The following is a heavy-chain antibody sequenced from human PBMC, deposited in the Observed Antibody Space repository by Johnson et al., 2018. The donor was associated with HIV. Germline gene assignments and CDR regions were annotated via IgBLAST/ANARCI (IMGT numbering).Heavy chain of an antibody. J-gene: IGHJ3*02. D-gene: IGHD4-17*01. V-gene: IGHV3-30-3*01. CDR2: ISYDGSNK. Sequence: QVQLVESGGGVVQPGRSLRLSCAASGFTFSSYAMHWVRQAPGKGLEWVAVISYDGSNKYYADSVKGRFTISRDNSKNTLYLQMNSLRAEDTAVYYCAGPGGDYSAFDIWGQGTMVTVSS. CDR3: AGPGGDYSAFDI. CDR1: GFTFSSYA.